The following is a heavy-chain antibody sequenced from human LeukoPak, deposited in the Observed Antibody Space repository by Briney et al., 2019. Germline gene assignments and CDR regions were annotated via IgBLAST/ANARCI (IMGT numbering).Heavy chain of an antibody. D-gene: IGHD1-14*01. J-gene: IGHJ4*02. CDR2: IKQDGSEK. Sequence: GGSLRLSCAASGFTFSTYWMSWVRQAPGKGPEWVANIKQDGSEKYYMDSVKGRFTISRDNAKNSLYLQMNSLRAEDTAVCYCARDLNRAYWGQGTLVTVSS. CDR1: GFTFSTYW. V-gene: IGHV3-7*01. CDR3: ARDLNRAY.